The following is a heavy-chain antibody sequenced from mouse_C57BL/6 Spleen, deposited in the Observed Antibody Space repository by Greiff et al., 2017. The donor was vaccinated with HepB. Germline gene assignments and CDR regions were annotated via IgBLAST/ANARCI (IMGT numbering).Heavy chain of an antibody. CDR3: ARSNYSYGSSYVNWYFDV. CDR1: GYAFSSYW. CDR2: IYPGDGDT. J-gene: IGHJ1*03. D-gene: IGHD1-1*01. V-gene: IGHV1-80*01. Sequence: QVQLQQSGAELVKPGASVKISCKASGYAFSSYWMNWVKQRPGKGLEWIGQIYPGDGDTNYNGKFKGKATLTADKSSSTAYMQLSSLTSEDSAVYFCARSNYSYGSSYVNWYFDVWGTGTTVTVSS.